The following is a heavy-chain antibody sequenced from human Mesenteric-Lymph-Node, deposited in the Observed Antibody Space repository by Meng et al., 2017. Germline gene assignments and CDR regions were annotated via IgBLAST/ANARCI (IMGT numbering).Heavy chain of an antibody. CDR1: GYTFNGYY. CDR2: INPNSGGT. J-gene: IGHJ5*02. D-gene: IGHD1-26*01. Sequence: QVTPLTSWAEEKKPWASVQVSCKASGYTFNGYYMHWVRQAPGQGLEWMGRINPNSGGTNYAQKFQGRVTMTRDTSISTAYMELSRLRSDDTAVYYCARDRGSYGWFDPWGQGTLVTVSS. CDR3: ARDRGSYGWFDP. V-gene: IGHV1-2*06.